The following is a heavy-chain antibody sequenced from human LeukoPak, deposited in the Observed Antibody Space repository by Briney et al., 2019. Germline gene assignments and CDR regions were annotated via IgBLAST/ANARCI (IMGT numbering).Heavy chain of an antibody. CDR1: GGSIRFSSYY. CDR3: ARDYYYYYMDV. CDR2: IYYSGST. Sequence: SETLFLTCTVSGGSIRFSSYYWGWIRQPPGKGLEWIGSIYYSGSTYYNPSLKSRVTISVDTSKNQFSLKLSSVTAADTAVYYCARDYYYYYMDVWGKGTTVTVSS. J-gene: IGHJ6*03. V-gene: IGHV4-39*01.